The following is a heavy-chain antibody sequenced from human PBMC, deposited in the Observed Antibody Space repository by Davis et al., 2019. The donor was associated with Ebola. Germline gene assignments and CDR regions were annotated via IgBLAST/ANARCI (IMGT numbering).Heavy chain of an antibody. D-gene: IGHD3-22*01. Sequence: GESLKISCQASGYTFTSYWIGWVRQMPGKGLEWMGIIYPGDSDTRYSPSSQGHVTISADKSISTAYLQWTSLKASDTAMYYCARRGYYYDSSGYSSGAFDIWGQGTMVTVSS. V-gene: IGHV5-51*01. CDR3: ARRGYYYDSSGYSSGAFDI. J-gene: IGHJ3*02. CDR2: IYPGDSDT. CDR1: GYTFTSYW.